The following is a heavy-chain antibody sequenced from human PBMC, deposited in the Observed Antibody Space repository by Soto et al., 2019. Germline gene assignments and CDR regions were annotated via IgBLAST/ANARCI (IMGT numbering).Heavy chain of an antibody. CDR2: IRTKSDGETT. D-gene: IGHD3-16*01. CDR3: VSEMPLLGVFDF. Sequence: LRLSCAASGFTFTNAWMNWVRQAPGKGLEWVGRIRTKSDGETTEYAAPVKGRIAISRDDLRKMLFLEMNSLDSDDSAVYYCVSEMPLLGVFDFWGQGTQVTVSS. CDR1: GFTFTNAW. J-gene: IGHJ4*02. V-gene: IGHV3-15*01.